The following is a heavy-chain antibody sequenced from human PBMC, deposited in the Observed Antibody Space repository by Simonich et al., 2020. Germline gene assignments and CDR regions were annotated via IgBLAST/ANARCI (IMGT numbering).Heavy chain of an antibody. V-gene: IGHV3-7*01. CDR3: ARFRGRYFDWLFDY. Sequence: EVQLVESGGGLVQPGGSLRLSCAASGFTFSSYWMSWVRQAPGKGLGWVAKIKQDGSEKYYVDSGKGRFTISRDNAKNSLYLQMNSLRAEDTAVYYCARFRGRYFDWLFDYWGQGTLVTVSS. CDR2: IKQDGSEK. CDR1: GFTFSSYW. D-gene: IGHD3-9*01. J-gene: IGHJ4*02.